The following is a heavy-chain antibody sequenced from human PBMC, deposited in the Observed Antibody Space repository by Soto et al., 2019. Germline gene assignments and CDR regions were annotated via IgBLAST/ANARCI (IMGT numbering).Heavy chain of an antibody. CDR2: INHSGST. V-gene: IGHV4-34*01. Sequence: NPSETLSLTCAVYGGSFSGYYWCWIRQPPGKGLEWIGEINHSGSTNYNPSLKSRVTISVDTSKNQFSLKLSSVTAADTAVYYCARWSRDGYNVDYWGQGTLVSVSS. D-gene: IGHD5-12*01. CDR3: ARWSRDGYNVDY. CDR1: GGSFSGYY. J-gene: IGHJ4*02.